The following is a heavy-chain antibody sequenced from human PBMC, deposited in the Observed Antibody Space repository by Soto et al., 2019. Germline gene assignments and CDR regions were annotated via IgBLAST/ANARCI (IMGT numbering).Heavy chain of an antibody. CDR1: GFTFGDYA. D-gene: IGHD3-3*01. V-gene: IGHV3-49*04. CDR2: IRSKAYGGTT. J-gene: IGHJ6*02. Sequence: PGGSLRLSCTASGFTFGDYAMSWVRQAPGKGLEWVGFIRSKAYGGTTEYAASVKGRFTISRDDSKSIAYLQMNSLKTEDTAVYYCTRESYDFWSGYYYYYCGMDVWGQGTTVTVSS. CDR3: TRESYDFWSGYYYYYCGMDV.